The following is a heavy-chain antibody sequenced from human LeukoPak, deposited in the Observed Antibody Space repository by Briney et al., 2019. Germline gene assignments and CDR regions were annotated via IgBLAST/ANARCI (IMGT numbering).Heavy chain of an antibody. V-gene: IGHV4-34*01. Sequence: KPSETLSLTCAVYGGSFSGYYWSWIRQPPGKGLEWIGEINHSGSTNYNPSLKSRVTISVDTSKNQFSLKLSSVTAADTAVYYCAKGSSSWLNWFDPWGQGTLVTVSS. CDR3: AKGSSSWLNWFDP. CDR1: GGSFSGYY. CDR2: INHSGST. J-gene: IGHJ5*02. D-gene: IGHD6-13*01.